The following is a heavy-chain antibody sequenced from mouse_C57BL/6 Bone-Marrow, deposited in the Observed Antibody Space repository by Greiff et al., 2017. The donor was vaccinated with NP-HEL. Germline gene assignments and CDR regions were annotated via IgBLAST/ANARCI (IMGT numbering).Heavy chain of an antibody. CDR2: IYPGDGDT. V-gene: IGHV1-55*01. Sequence: QVQLQQPGAELVKPGASVKMSCKASGYTFTSYWITWVKQRPGQGLEWIGDIYPGDGDTNYNGKFKGKATLTADKSSSTAYMQLSSLTSEDSAVYFCARRGGNYAWYFDVWGTGTTVTVSS. CDR3: ARRGGNYAWYFDV. D-gene: IGHD2-1*01. J-gene: IGHJ1*03. CDR1: GYTFTSYW.